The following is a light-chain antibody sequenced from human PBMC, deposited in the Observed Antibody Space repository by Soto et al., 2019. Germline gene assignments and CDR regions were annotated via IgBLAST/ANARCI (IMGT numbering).Light chain of an antibody. CDR3: QQYDNWPRT. J-gene: IGKJ1*01. Sequence: EIVMTQSPVTLSVSPGERATLSCRASRSVSSNLAWYQQKPGQAHRLLIHGASTRATGIPARFSGSGSGTEFTLTISSLQSEDFAVYYCQQYDNWPRTFGQGTKMEIK. V-gene: IGKV3-15*01. CDR1: RSVSSN. CDR2: GAS.